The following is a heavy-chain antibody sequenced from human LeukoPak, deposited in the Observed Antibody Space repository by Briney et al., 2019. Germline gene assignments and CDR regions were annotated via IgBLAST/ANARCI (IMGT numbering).Heavy chain of an antibody. J-gene: IGHJ4*02. CDR3: AKGGSYSPPYFDY. CDR2: ISGSGGST. V-gene: IGHV3-23*01. D-gene: IGHD1-26*01. Sequence: GSLRLSCAASGFTFNTYAMSWVRQAPGKGLEWVSAISGSGGSTYYADSVKGRFTISRDNSKNTLYLQMNSLRAEDTAVYYCAKGGSYSPPYFDYWGQGTLVTVSS. CDR1: GFTFNTYA.